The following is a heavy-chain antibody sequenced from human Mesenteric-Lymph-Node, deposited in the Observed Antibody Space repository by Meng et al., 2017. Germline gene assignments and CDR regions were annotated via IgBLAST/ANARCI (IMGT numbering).Heavy chain of an antibody. CDR3: ARAGLGATSLAPTDY. Sequence: ASVKVSCKASGYTFTSYYMHWVRQAPGQGLEWMGIINPSGGSTTYARKFQGRVTMTRDTSTSTVYMELSSLRSEDTAVYYCARAGLGATSLAPTDYWGQGTLVTVSS. D-gene: IGHD1-26*01. V-gene: IGHV1-46*01. CDR2: INPSGGST. CDR1: GYTFTSYY. J-gene: IGHJ4*02.